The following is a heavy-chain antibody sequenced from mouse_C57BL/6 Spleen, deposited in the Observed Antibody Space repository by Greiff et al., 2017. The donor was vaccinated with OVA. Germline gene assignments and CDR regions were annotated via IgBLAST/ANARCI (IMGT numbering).Heavy chain of an antibody. CDR2: IGPGSGST. CDR3: ARSKIQDYYGSSYYWYFDV. Sequence: VKLMESGAELVKPGASVKISCKASGYTFTDYYINWVKQRPGQGLEWIGKIGPGSGSTYYNEKFKGKATLTADKSSSTAYMQLSSLTSEDSAVYFCARSKIQDYYGSSYYWYFDVWGTGTTVTVSS. J-gene: IGHJ1*03. D-gene: IGHD1-1*01. CDR1: GYTFTDYY. V-gene: IGHV1-77*01.